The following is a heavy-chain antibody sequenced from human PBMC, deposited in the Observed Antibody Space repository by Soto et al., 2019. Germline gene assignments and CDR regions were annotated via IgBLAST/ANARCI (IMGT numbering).Heavy chain of an antibody. CDR1: EGKIVALR. CDR3: ARDMHAGCTHDFAS. J-gene: IGHJ5*01. CDR2: TSYTGNT. D-gene: IGHD6-19*01. V-gene: IGHV4-59*11. Sequence: PSEPLRVPRIVAEGKIVALRGRRIRQFPGKGLEWIAYTSYTGNTNYNPSLKSRVTISMDTSKNQLSLKLTSMTAADTAVYYCARDMHAGCTHDFASWRKGTLVTVSS.